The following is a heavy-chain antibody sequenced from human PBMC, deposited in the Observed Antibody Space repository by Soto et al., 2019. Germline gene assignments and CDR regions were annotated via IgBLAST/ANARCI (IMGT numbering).Heavy chain of an antibody. V-gene: IGHV3-11*01. CDR3: ARETNGFMGAIAPAGYYYYGMDV. D-gene: IGHD1-26*01. J-gene: IGHJ6*02. CDR1: AFTFSDCY. Sequence: GGSLGLSCSASAFTFSDCYMSWIRQAPGKPLEWVSYISSSGSTIYYADSVKGRFTISRDNAKNSLYLQMNSLRAEDTAVYYCARETNGFMGAIAPAGYYYYGMDVWGQGNTVTASS. CDR2: ISSSGSTI.